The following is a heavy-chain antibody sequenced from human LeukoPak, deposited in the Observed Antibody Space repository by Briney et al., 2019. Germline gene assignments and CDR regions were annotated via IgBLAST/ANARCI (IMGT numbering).Heavy chain of an antibody. CDR1: GFTFDNYR. Sequence: GGSLGLSCAASGFTFDNYRMSWVRRAPGKGLEWVSTVNADGGNTYYADSVKGRFTISRDNSKSTLILQMNSLRVEDTALYYCTKRVKYGGTWDHFADWGQGTLVTVSS. CDR2: VNADGGNT. J-gene: IGHJ4*02. CDR3: TKRVKYGGTWDHFAD. V-gene: IGHV3-23*01. D-gene: IGHD1-26*01.